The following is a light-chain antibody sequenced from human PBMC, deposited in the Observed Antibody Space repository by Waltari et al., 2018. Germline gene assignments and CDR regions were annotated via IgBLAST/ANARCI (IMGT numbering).Light chain of an antibody. V-gene: IGLV2-8*01. J-gene: IGLJ2*01. Sequence: QSALTQSPSASGSPGQSVTISCTGTSSDVGAYNYVSWYQQHPGKAPKLMISEVSKRPSGGPYRFAGSKSGNTASLTVSGLQSEDEADYYCSSYGGSNTVVFGGGTKLTVL. CDR2: EVS. CDR1: SSDVGAYNY. CDR3: SSYGGSNTVV.